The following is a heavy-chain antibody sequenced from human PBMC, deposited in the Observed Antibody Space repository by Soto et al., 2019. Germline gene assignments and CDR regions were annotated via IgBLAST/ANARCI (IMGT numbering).Heavy chain of an antibody. Sequence: EVQLLESGGGLVQPGGSLRLSCAASGFTFSSYAMSWVRQAPGKGLEWVSASSGSGGSTYYADSVKGRFTVSRDNAKNSVYLQMNSLSAEDTAVYYCARHRDYDLDYWGQGTLVTVSS. CDR3: ARHRDYDLDY. J-gene: IGHJ4*02. V-gene: IGHV3-23*01. CDR1: GFTFSSYA. D-gene: IGHD5-12*01. CDR2: SSGSGGST.